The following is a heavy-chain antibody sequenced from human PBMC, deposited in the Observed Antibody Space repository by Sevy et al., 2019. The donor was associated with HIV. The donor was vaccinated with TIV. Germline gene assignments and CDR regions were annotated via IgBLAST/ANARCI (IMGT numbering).Heavy chain of an antibody. CDR2: MNPNSGNT. D-gene: IGHD3-3*01. CDR1: GYTFTSYD. Sequence: ASVKVSCKASGYTFTSYDINWVRQATGQGLEWMGWMNPNSGNTGYAQKFQGRVTMTRNTSISTAYMELSSLRSEDTAVYYCARGGYDFWSGYYLVGHYYGMDVRGQGTTVTVSS. CDR3: ARGGYDFWSGYYLVGHYYGMDV. J-gene: IGHJ6*02. V-gene: IGHV1-8*01.